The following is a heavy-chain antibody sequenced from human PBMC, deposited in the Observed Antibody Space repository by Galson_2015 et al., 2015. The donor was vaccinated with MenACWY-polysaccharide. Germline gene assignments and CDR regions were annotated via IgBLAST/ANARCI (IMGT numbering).Heavy chain of an antibody. V-gene: IGHV1-8*01. CDR1: GYTFISYD. CDR2: MSPNSAKT. CDR3: ARGRRYTTVAGSAAVCLDY. J-gene: IGHJ4*02. Sequence: SVKVSCKASGYTFISYDINWVRQATGQGLEWMGWMSPNSAKTGYPQKFQGRVTMTRNTSISTAYMELSSLTSEDTAVYYCARGRRYTTVAGSAAVCLDYWGQGILVTVSS. D-gene: IGHD6-19*01.